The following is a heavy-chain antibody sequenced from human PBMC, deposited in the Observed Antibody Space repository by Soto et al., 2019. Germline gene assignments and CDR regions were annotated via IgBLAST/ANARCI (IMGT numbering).Heavy chain of an antibody. CDR3: ARDGVIGSAYNWFDP. D-gene: IGHD6-6*01. CDR1: GGSIISYY. CDR2: IYYSGST. J-gene: IGHJ5*02. V-gene: IGHV4-59*01. Sequence: PSETLSLTCTVSGGSIISYYWSWIRQPPGKGLEWIGYIYYSGSTNYNPSLKSRVTISVDTSKNQFSLKLSSVTAADTAVYYCARDGVIGSAYNWFDPWGQGTLVTVSS.